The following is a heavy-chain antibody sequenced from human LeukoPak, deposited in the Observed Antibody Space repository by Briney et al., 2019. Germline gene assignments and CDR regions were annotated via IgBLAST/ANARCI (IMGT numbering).Heavy chain of an antibody. CDR3: ARVRRIAVAVDY. Sequence: ASVMVSCKASGYTFTGYYMHWVRQAPGQGLAWMGWINPNSGGTNYAQKFQGRVTMTRDTSISTAYMELSRLRSDDTAVYYCARVRRIAVAVDYWGQGALVTVSS. CDR1: GYTFTGYY. J-gene: IGHJ4*02. V-gene: IGHV1-2*02. CDR2: INPNSGGT. D-gene: IGHD6-19*01.